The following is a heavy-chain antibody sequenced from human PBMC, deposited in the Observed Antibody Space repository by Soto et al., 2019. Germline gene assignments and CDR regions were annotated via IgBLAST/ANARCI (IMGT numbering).Heavy chain of an antibody. V-gene: IGHV1-18*04. CDR3: ARVDYYDSSGYYGY. J-gene: IGHJ4*02. CDR2: ISGYNGNT. Sequence: QVQLVQSGAEVKKPGASVKVSCKASGYTFTIYGISWVRQAPGQGIEWMGWISGYNGNTDYAQNLQDRVTLTTDASTSSVYMELRSLRSDDTAVYYCARVDYYDSSGYYGYWGQGTRITVSS. CDR1: GYTFTIYG. D-gene: IGHD3-22*01.